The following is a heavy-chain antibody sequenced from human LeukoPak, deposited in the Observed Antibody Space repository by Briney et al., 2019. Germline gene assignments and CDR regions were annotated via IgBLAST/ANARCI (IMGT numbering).Heavy chain of an antibody. V-gene: IGHV3-48*03. J-gene: IGHJ4*02. D-gene: IGHD3-10*01. CDR2: ISSSGSTI. CDR1: GFTFNSHE. Sequence: GSLRLSCAVSGFTFNSHEMNWVRQAPGKGLEWVSYISSSGSTIDYADSVKGRVTISRDNAKNSLDLQMNSLRVEDTGIYYCVKVAKYYYGSETYYFFEHWGQGTPVTASS. CDR3: VKVAKYYYGSETYYFFEH.